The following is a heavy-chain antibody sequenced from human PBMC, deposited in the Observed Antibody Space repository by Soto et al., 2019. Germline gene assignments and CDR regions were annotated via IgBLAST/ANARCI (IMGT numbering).Heavy chain of an antibody. CDR2: IHYNGNA. D-gene: IGHD3-10*01. CDR3: DRDGSSGSYYKNYFDT. Sequence: SETLSLTCTVSGDSISSGGFYWSWIRQHPGKGLEWIGYIHYNGNAYYSPSLESRATISVDTSKNQIFLRLTTMTAAETAVYYCDRDGSSGSYYKNYFDTWGQGIPVTVSS. CDR1: GDSISSGGFY. J-gene: IGHJ5*02. V-gene: IGHV4-31*03.